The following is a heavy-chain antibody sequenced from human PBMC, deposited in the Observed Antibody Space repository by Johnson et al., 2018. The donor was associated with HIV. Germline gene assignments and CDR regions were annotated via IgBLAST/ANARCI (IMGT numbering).Heavy chain of an antibody. CDR3: AKDHVKVVNDAFDI. D-gene: IGHD3-22*01. V-gene: IGHV3-NL1*01. CDR1: GFTFSSYG. J-gene: IGHJ3*02. Sequence: QVQVVESGGGVVQPGGSLRLSCAASGFTFSSYGMSWVRQTPGKGLEWVSGITWNGGSTGYADSVKGRFTISRDNSKNTLYLQMNSLSAEDTAVYYCAKDHVKVVNDAFDIWGQVTMVTVSS. CDR2: ITWNGGST.